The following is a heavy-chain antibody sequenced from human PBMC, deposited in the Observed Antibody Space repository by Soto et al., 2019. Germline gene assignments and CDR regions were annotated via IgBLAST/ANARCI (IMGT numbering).Heavy chain of an antibody. V-gene: IGHV1-69*13. CDR1: GYTFTSYH. CDR3: ARLKTEKYSSGWYYYGMDV. D-gene: IGHD6-19*01. CDR2: IIPILGTA. Sequence: SVKVSCKASGYTFTSYHMHWVRQAPGQGLEWMGGIIPILGTANYAQKFQGRVTITADESTSTAYMELSSLRSEDTAVYYCARLKTEKYSSGWYYYGMDVWGQGTTVTVSS. J-gene: IGHJ6*02.